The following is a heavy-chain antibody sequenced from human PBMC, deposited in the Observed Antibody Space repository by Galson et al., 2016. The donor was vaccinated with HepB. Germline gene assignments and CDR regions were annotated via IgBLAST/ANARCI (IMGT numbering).Heavy chain of an antibody. CDR1: GFTFSSYA. D-gene: IGHD1-26*01. Sequence: SLRLSCAASGFTFSSYAMYWVRQAPGKGLEWVALISYDGSNKHYADSVKGRFTISRDNSKNTLYLQMNSLRPEDTAVYYCAREMPTNPLFDYWGQGTLVTVSS. V-gene: IGHV3-30*04. CDR2: ISYDGSNK. J-gene: IGHJ4*02. CDR3: AREMPTNPLFDY.